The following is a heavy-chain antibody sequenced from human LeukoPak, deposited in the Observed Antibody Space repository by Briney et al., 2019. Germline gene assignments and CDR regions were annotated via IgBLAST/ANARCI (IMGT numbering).Heavy chain of an antibody. V-gene: IGHV3-23*01. CDR1: GFTFSSYT. D-gene: IGHD3-22*01. J-gene: IGHJ4*02. CDR2: FSGRTTNT. Sequence: PGGSLRLSCAASGFTFSSYTMGWVRQAPGKGLEWVSAFSGRTTNTYYAVSVKGRFTISRDNSKNTLYLQLNSLTAGDTAVYYCAKYYEKSLDYWGRGRLV. CDR3: AKYYEKSLDY.